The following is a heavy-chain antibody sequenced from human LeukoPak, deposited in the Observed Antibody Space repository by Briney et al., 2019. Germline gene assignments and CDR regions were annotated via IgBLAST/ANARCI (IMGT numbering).Heavy chain of an antibody. D-gene: IGHD3-10*02. J-gene: IGHJ6*04. CDR1: GFTFSSYA. CDR3: AELGITMIGGV. CDR2: ISGSGGTT. V-gene: IGHV3-23*01. Sequence: PGGSLRLSCAASGFTFSSYAMNWVRQAPGKGLEWVSVISGSGGTTYYADSVKGRFTISRDYSKNTLYLQMNSLRAEDTAVYYCAELGITMIGGVWGKGTTVTISS.